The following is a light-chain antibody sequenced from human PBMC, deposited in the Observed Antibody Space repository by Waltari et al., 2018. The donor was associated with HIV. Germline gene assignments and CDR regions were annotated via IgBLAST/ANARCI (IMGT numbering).Light chain of an antibody. Sequence: DLQITLSPSSLCASVGDRVTITCRASQSVSSYLNWYQQKPGKAPKLLIYAASILQSGVPARFSGSGSGTDFTLTINSLQPEDFATYYCQESYSSPFTFGPGTQVDIK. CDR2: AAS. CDR3: QESYSSPFT. CDR1: QSVSSY. V-gene: IGKV1-39*01. J-gene: IGKJ3*01.